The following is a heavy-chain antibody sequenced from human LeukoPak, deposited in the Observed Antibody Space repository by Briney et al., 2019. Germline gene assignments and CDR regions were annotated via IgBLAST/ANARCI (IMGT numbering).Heavy chain of an antibody. CDR2: IYPGDSDT. J-gene: IGHJ4*02. Sequence: GESLKISCKGSGYSFADSRIGWVRQMPGKGLEWMGLIYPGDSDTRYSPSFQGQVSISVDKSISTTFLQWSSLKASDTAMYYCARQYGRPFDFWGQGTLVTVSS. CDR1: GYSFADSR. CDR3: ARQYGRPFDF. D-gene: IGHD4-17*01. V-gene: IGHV5-51*01.